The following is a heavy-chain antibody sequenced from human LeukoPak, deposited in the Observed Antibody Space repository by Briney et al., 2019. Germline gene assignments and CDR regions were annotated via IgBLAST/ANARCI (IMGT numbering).Heavy chain of an antibody. D-gene: IGHD2-15*01. V-gene: IGHV3-49*03. J-gene: IGHJ4*02. Sequence: GGSLRLSCTASGFTFCDYSTSWFRQAPGKGLEWVGFIRSKAYGGATEYAASVKGRFTISTDYSKSIADMQMNSLKTEDTAVYYCISGYCSGGSCFPYFDKWAQGPLVTVSS. CDR2: IRSKAYGGAT. CDR3: ISGYCSGGSCFPYFDK. CDR1: GFTFCDYS.